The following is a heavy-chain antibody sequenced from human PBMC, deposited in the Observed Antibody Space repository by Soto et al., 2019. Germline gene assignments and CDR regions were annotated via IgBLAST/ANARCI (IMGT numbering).Heavy chain of an antibody. CDR3: ARGGLDPFDY. Sequence: GGSLRLSCAASGFTLGNYWMHWVRQAPGKGLVWVSRINDYGTTINYAESVEGRFIISRDDAKSEVYLQTNNLRAEDSAVYYCARGGLDPFDYWGQGALVTVSS. V-gene: IGHV3-74*01. J-gene: IGHJ4*02. CDR2: INDYGTTI. D-gene: IGHD1-1*01. CDR1: GFTLGNYW.